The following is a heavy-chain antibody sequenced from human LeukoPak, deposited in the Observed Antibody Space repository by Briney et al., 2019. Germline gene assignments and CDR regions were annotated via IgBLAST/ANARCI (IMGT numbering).Heavy chain of an antibody. Sequence: GASVKVSCKASGYTFTSYGISWVRQAPGQGLEWMGWISAFNGNTNYAQKLQGRVTMTRDTSISTAYMELSRLRSDDTAVYYCARDDLHYYDSSGYDYWGQGTLVTVSS. J-gene: IGHJ4*02. V-gene: IGHV1-18*01. CDR2: ISAFNGNT. D-gene: IGHD3-22*01. CDR3: ARDDLHYYDSSGYDY. CDR1: GYTFTSYG.